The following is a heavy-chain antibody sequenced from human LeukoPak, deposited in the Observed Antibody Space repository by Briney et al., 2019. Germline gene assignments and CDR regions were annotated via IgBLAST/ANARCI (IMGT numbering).Heavy chain of an antibody. Sequence: SETLSLTCTVSGGSISSYYWSWIRQSPGKGLEWIGYIYYSGSTKYNPSLKSRVTISVDTSKNQFSLRLSSVTAADTAMYYCARYYDFWSGSYFDYWGPGTLVTVSS. J-gene: IGHJ4*02. V-gene: IGHV4-59*01. D-gene: IGHD3-3*01. CDR3: ARYYDFWSGSYFDY. CDR2: IYYSGST. CDR1: GGSISSYY.